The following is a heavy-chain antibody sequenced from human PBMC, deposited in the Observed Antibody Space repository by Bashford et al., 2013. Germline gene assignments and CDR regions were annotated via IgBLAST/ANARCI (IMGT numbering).Heavy chain of an antibody. J-gene: IGHJ6*02. Sequence: ASVKVSCKASGYTFTGYYMHWVRQAPGQGLEWMGWINPNSGGTNYAQKFQGWVTMTRDTSISTAYMELSRLRSDDTAVYYCARALRYYYYYGMDVWGQGTTVTVSS. CDR1: GYTFTGYY. V-gene: IGHV1-2*04. CDR3: ARALRYYYYYGMDV. CDR2: INPNSGGT.